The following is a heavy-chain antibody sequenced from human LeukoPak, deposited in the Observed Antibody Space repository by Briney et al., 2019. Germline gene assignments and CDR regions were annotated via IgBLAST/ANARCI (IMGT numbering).Heavy chain of an antibody. V-gene: IGHV3-23*01. CDR2: ISGSGSST. J-gene: IGHJ4*02. CDR3: VNTGGHCSTPTCSHH. Sequence: GGSLRLSCAASGFTFSSYAMSWVRQAPGKGLEWVSAISGSGSSTYYADSVKGRFTFSRDNSKNTLSLQMNSLRLDDTAVYYCVNTGGHCSTPTCSHHWGQGTLVTVSS. CDR1: GFTFSSYA. D-gene: IGHD2-15*01.